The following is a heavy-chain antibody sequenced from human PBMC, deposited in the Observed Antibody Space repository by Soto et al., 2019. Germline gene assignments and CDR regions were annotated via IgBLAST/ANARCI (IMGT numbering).Heavy chain of an antibody. Sequence: GGSLRLSCAASGFSFNTYAMSWVRQAPGQGLEWVSTIRGSGDTTYYAESVKGRFTISRDNSKNTLYLQMNSLRAEDTAVYYCARYSSGWIYTIDYWGQGTPVPVSS. V-gene: IGHV3-23*01. CDR1: GFSFNTYA. J-gene: IGHJ4*02. D-gene: IGHD6-19*01. CDR2: IRGSGDTT. CDR3: ARYSSGWIYTIDY.